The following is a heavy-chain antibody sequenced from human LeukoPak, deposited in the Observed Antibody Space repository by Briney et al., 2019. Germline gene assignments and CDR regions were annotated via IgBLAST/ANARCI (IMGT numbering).Heavy chain of an antibody. CDR3: ARGRFYDFWSGYYRLERKPENRVFDP. D-gene: IGHD3-3*01. Sequence: ASVKVSCKASGYTFTSYDINWVRQATGQGLEWMGWMNPNSGNTGYAQKFQGRVTMTRNTSISTAYMELSSLRSEDTAVYYCARGRFYDFWSGYYRLERKPENRVFDPWGQGTLVTVSS. V-gene: IGHV1-8*01. CDR1: GYTFTSYD. CDR2: MNPNSGNT. J-gene: IGHJ5*02.